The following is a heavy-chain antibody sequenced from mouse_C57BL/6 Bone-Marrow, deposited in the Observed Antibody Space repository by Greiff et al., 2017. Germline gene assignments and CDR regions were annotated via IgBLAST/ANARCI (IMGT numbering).Heavy chain of an antibody. J-gene: IGHJ4*01. V-gene: IGHV10-1*01. Sequence: EVKLMESGGGLVQPKGSLKLSCAASGFSFNTYAMNWVRQAPGKGLEWVARIRSKSNNYATYYADSVKDRFTISRDDSESMLYLQMNNLKTEDTAMYYCVRLWLWAMDYWGQGTSVTVSS. CDR3: VRLWLWAMDY. CDR1: GFSFNTYA. CDR2: IRSKSNNYAT. D-gene: IGHD2-2*01.